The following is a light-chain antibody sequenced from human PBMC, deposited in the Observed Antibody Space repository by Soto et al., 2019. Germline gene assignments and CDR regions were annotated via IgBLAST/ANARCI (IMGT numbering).Light chain of an antibody. CDR1: QSVSGTY. Sequence: EIVLTQSPGTLSLSLGERATLSCRASQSVSGTYSAGYQQKTGQAPRLRIYGTSNRAAGIPDRFSGSGSGTDFSLTISRLEPEDFAVYYCQHYGSSPPDTFGQGTKREIK. V-gene: IGKV3-20*01. J-gene: IGKJ2*01. CDR2: GTS. CDR3: QHYGSSPPDT.